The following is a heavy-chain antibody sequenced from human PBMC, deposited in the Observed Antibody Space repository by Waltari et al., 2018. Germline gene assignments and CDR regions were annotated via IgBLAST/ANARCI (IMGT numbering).Heavy chain of an antibody. CDR3: ARGCSSSWYLYYFDY. CDR2: INHSGST. D-gene: IGHD6-13*01. CDR1: GWSFSSYY. V-gene: IGHV4-34*01. Sequence: QVQLQQWGAGLLKPSETLSLTCAVYGWSFSSYYWSLIRQPPGKGLEWIGEINHSGSTNYNPSLKSRVTISVDSSKNQFSLKLSSVTAADTAVYYCARGCSSSWYLYYFDYWGQGTLVTVSS. J-gene: IGHJ4*02.